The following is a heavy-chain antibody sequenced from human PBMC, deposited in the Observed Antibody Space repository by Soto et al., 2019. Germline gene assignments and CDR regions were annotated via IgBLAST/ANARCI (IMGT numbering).Heavy chain of an antibody. CDR2: IHGGGGAT. D-gene: IGHD3-9*01. J-gene: IGHJ2*01. V-gene: IGHV3-23*01. CDR3: AKFDGHPLDYWYLDF. Sequence: EVQLLESGGGLVQPGGCLRLSWAASGFTFSAYAMGWVRQAPGKGLEWVSTIHGGGGATHYADSVKGRFTISRDDSKNTLYAQMNSLRAEDTAVYYCAKFDGHPLDYWYLDFWGRGTLVTVSS. CDR1: GFTFSAYA.